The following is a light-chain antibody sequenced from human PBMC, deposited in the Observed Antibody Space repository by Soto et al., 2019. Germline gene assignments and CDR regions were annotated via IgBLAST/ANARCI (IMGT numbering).Light chain of an antibody. CDR1: SGHSNYA. Sequence: QLVLTQSPSASASLGASVKLTCTLSSGHSNYAIAWHQQQPEKGPRYLMKLNSDGSHSKGDGIPDRFSGSSSGAERSLTISSLQSEDEADYYCQTWGTGIVVFGGGTQLTVL. J-gene: IGLJ2*01. CDR3: QTWGTGIVV. CDR2: LNSDGSH. V-gene: IGLV4-69*01.